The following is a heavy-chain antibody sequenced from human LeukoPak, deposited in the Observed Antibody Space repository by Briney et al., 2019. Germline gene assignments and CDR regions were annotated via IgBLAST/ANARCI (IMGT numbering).Heavy chain of an antibody. Sequence: GGSLRLSCAPSGFTFSSYAMNWVRQAPGKGLEWVSSISGSSSYIYYADSVKGRFTISRHNAKNSLYLQMNSLRAEDTAVYYCARDLEEYCSGGSCSLFDYWGQGTLVTVSS. V-gene: IGHV3-21*01. CDR2: ISGSSSYI. D-gene: IGHD2-15*01. CDR1: GFTFSSYA. J-gene: IGHJ4*02. CDR3: ARDLEEYCSGGSCSLFDY.